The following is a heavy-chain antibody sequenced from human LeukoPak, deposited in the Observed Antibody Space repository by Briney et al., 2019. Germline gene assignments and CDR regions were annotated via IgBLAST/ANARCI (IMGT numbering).Heavy chain of an antibody. J-gene: IGHJ4*02. D-gene: IGHD6-19*01. V-gene: IGHV3-21*01. Sequence: GGSLRLSCAVSGFTFSGYNMNRVRQAPGKGLEWVASVTDISTYIYHANSVKGRFTISRDNAKNSLFLQMNSLRDEDTAVYYCARVPNVGWGSYYFDSWGQGILVTVSS. CDR1: GFTFSGYN. CDR2: VTDISTYI. CDR3: ARVPNVGWGSYYFDS.